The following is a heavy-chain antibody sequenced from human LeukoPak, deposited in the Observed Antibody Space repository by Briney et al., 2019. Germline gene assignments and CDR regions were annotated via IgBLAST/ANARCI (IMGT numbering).Heavy chain of an antibody. CDR1: GFTFSYYY. CDR2: ISNSGSSI. D-gene: IGHD6-19*01. CDR3: ARYESNSGCLD. V-gene: IGHV3-11*01. J-gene: IGHJ4*02. Sequence: GGSLRLSCAASGFTFSYYYMSWIRQAPGKGLEWVSHISNSGSSIYYADSLKGRFTISRDNAKNSLDLQMNSLRAEDAAVYYCARYESNSGCLDWGQGTLVTVSS.